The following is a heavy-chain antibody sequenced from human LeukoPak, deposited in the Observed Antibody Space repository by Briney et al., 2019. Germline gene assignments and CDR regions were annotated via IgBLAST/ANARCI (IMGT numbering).Heavy chain of an antibody. Sequence: GGCLRLSCAASALPLSSYAMSWVRQAPGKGLDWVSGITDSGTTTYYADPVKVRSTVSRTNSKNTLYLQLTSLRADAPALYYLAKSRGWYVDLWPGGTLVTVSS. V-gene: IGHV3-23*01. D-gene: IGHD5-24*01. CDR3: AKSRGWYVDL. J-gene: IGHJ2*01. CDR1: ALPLSSYA. CDR2: ITDSGTTT.